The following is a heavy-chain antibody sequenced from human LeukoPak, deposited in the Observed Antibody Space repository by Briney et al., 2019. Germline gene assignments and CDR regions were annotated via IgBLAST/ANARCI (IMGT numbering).Heavy chain of an antibody. CDR2: IYPGDSQT. J-gene: IGHJ3*02. V-gene: IGHV5-51*01. CDR3: ARPGVGGSFLAFDI. D-gene: IGHD3-10*01. CDR1: GYTFSNNW. Sequence: GESLKISCKGSGYTFSNNWIGWVRQMPGKGLEWVGIIYPGDSQTRYSPSFQGQVTISADKSISTAYLQWSSLKASDIAMYYCARPGVGGSFLAFDIWGQGTMVTVSS.